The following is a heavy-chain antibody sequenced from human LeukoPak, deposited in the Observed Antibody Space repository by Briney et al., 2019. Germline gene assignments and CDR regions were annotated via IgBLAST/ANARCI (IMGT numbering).Heavy chain of an antibody. CDR1: GFTFSSYS. Sequence: PGGSLRLSCAASGFTFSSYSMNWVRQAPGKGLELVSYISSSSSTIYYADSVKGRFTISRDNAKNSLYLQMNSLRAEDTAVYYCAGYCSSTSCLWFSDYWGQGTLVTVSS. J-gene: IGHJ4*02. CDR2: ISSSSSTI. D-gene: IGHD2-2*01. V-gene: IGHV3-48*01. CDR3: AGYCSSTSCLWFSDY.